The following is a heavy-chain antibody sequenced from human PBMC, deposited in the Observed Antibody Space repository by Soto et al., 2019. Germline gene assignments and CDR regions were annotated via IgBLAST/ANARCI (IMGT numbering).Heavy chain of an antibody. J-gene: IGHJ5*02. CDR3: ARDRDYDILTGTFWFDP. Sequence: GASVKVSCEASGYTFTSYDINWVRQATGQGLEWMGWMSAYNGNTNYAQKLQGRVTMTTDTSTSTAYMELRSLRSDDTAVYYCARDRDYDILTGTFWFDPWGQGTLVTVSS. D-gene: IGHD3-9*01. CDR2: MSAYNGNT. V-gene: IGHV1-18*01. CDR1: GYTFTSYD.